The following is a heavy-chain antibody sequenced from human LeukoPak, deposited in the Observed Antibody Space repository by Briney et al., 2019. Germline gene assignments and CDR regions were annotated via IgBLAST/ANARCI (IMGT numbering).Heavy chain of an antibody. CDR2: ISSSGSTI. CDR1: GFTFSSYS. J-gene: IGHJ5*02. Sequence: GGSLRLSCAASGFTFSSYSMNWVRQAPGKGLEWVSYISSSGSTIYYADSVKGRFTISRDNAKNSLYLQMNSLRAEDTAVYYCARAGSGRSPDWFDPWSQGTLVTVSS. CDR3: ARAGSGRSPDWFDP. V-gene: IGHV3-48*04. D-gene: IGHD1-26*01.